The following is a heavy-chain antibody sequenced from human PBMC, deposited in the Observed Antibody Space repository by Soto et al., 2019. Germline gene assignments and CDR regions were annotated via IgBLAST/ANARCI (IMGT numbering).Heavy chain of an antibody. CDR1: GGTFSSYA. J-gene: IGHJ5*02. V-gene: IGHV1-69*13. Sequence: SVQVSCKASGGTFSSYAISWVRQAPGQGVKWMGGIIPIIGTANYAQKFQGRVTITADESTSTAYMELSSLRSEDTAVYYCASVGYCSSTSCPVQFDHWGQGTLVTVSS. CDR3: ASVGYCSSTSCPVQFDH. D-gene: IGHD2-2*01. CDR2: IIPIIGTA.